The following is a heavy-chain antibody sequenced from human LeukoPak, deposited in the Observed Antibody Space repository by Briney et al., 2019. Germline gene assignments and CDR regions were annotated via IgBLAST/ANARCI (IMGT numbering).Heavy chain of an antibody. Sequence: SVKVSCKASGGTFSSYAISWVRQAPGQGLEWMGGIIPIFGTANYAQKFQGRATITADESTSTAYMELSSLRSEDTAVYYCARVSQLWLRRAYYFDYWGQGTLVTVSS. J-gene: IGHJ4*02. CDR2: IIPIFGTA. CDR3: ARVSQLWLRRAYYFDY. CDR1: GGTFSSYA. D-gene: IGHD5-18*01. V-gene: IGHV1-69*13.